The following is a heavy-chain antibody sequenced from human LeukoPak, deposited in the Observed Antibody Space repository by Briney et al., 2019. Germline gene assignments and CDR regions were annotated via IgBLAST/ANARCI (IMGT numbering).Heavy chain of an antibody. Sequence: PGGSLRLSCAASGFTFSSYSMNWVRQAPGKGLEWVSSISSSSSNIYYADTVKGRFTISRDNAKNSLYLQMNSLRVEDTAVYYCARCTTGRTFGSLREIKRSREIDYWGQGTLVTVSS. CDR2: ISSSSSNI. CDR3: ARCTTGRTFGSLREIKRSREIDY. D-gene: IGHD1-1*01. CDR1: GFTFSSYS. V-gene: IGHV3-21*01. J-gene: IGHJ4*02.